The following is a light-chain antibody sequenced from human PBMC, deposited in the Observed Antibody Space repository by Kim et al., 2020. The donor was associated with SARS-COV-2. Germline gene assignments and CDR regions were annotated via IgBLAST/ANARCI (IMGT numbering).Light chain of an antibody. Sequence: EIVMTQSPATLSMSPGERATLSRRASQSIRADLAWYQQKSGQAPRLLIYDASTRATGVPARFTGSGSGTDFTLTINGLQSEDFAMYYCQQYNYWPPWTFGQGTKVDIK. CDR3: QQYNYWPPWT. J-gene: IGKJ1*01. V-gene: IGKV3-15*01. CDR2: DAS. CDR1: QSIRAD.